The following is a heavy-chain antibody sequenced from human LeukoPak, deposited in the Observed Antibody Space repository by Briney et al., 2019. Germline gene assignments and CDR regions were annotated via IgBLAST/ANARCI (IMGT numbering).Heavy chain of an antibody. CDR3: ARGSRDGYLYSFDY. D-gene: IGHD5-24*01. CDR1: GYIFTSYG. Sequence: GASVKVSCKASGYIFTSYGISWLRQAPGQGLEWMGWISANNGKTNYAQKLKGRVTMTTDTSTSTAYMELRSLRSDDTAVYYCARGSRDGYLYSFDYWGQGTLVTVSS. J-gene: IGHJ4*02. V-gene: IGHV1-18*01. CDR2: ISANNGKT.